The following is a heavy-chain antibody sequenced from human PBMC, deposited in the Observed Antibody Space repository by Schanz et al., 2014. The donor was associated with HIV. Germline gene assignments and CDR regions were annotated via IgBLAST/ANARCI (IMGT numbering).Heavy chain of an antibody. CDR3: ANEGLTGFIDY. Sequence: QVQLVQSGAEVKKPGASVKVSCKASGYTFNSYGIVWVRQAPGQGLEWMGWINTYNGNTNYAQKFQGRVTMTTDTSTSTAYMELRSLRSDDTAVYYCANEGLTGFIDYWGQGTLVTVSS. D-gene: IGHD6-25*01. CDR1: GYTFNSYG. CDR2: INTYNGNT. V-gene: IGHV1-18*01. J-gene: IGHJ4*02.